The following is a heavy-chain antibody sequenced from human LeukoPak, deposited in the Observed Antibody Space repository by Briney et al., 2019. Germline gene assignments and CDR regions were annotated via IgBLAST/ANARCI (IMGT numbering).Heavy chain of an antibody. V-gene: IGHV1-18*01. CDR3: ARGPIIDIAIVPAADEYYYMDV. CDR1: GYTFTSYG. J-gene: IGHJ6*03. CDR2: ISAYNGNT. Sequence: ASVKVSCKASGYTFTSYGITWVRQAPGQGLEWMGWISAYNGNTKYAQKLQGRVTMTTDTSTSTAHMELRSLRSDDTAVYYCARGPIIDIAIVPAADEYYYMDVWGKGTTVTVSS. D-gene: IGHD2-2*01.